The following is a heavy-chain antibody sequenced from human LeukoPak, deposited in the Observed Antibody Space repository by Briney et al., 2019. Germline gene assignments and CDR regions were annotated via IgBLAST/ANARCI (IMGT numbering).Heavy chain of an antibody. J-gene: IGHJ4*02. CDR2: ITLSSNYI. CDR1: GFTFSYYS. CDR3: ARWADYGDNFDY. Sequence: GGSLRLSCAASGFTFSYYSMHWVRQAPGKGLEWVASITLSSNYISYADSLKGRVTISRDNAKSSLYLQMSSLRAEDTAVYYCARWADYGDNFDYWGQGSLVIVSS. D-gene: IGHD4-17*01. V-gene: IGHV3-21*01.